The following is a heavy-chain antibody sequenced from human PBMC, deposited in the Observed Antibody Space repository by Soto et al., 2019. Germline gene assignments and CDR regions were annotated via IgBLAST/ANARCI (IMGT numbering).Heavy chain of an antibody. CDR2: ISGDGSST. CDR3: AKFGTVTTKNSDY. J-gene: IGHJ4*02. V-gene: IGHV3-74*01. D-gene: IGHD4-17*01. CDR1: EFTFRSYW. Sequence: EVQLVDSGGGLVQPGGSLRLSCAASEFTFRSYWMHWVRQSPGKGLVWVSRISGDGSSTTYADSVRGRFTISRDNSKNTLYLQMNSLRAEDTAVYYCAKFGTVTTKNSDYWGQGTLVTVSS.